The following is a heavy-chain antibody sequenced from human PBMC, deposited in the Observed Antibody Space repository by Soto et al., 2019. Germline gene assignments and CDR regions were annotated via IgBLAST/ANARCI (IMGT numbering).Heavy chain of an antibody. D-gene: IGHD2-15*01. J-gene: IGHJ1*01. CDR2: INQDGGEI. Sequence: EVQLVDSGGGLVQPGGSLRLSCAASGFTFTSYWMTWVRQAPGKGLEWVANINQDGGEIYYVDSVKGRFTIFRDNAKNSLFLQMNGLGPEDTAVYYCARPGSYCSGGSCFPFQHWGQGTRVTVSS. V-gene: IGHV3-7*03. CDR1: GFTFTSYW. CDR3: ARPGSYCSGGSCFPFQH.